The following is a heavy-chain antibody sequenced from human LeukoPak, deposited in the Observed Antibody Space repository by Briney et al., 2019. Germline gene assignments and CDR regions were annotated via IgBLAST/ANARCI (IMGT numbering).Heavy chain of an antibody. J-gene: IGHJ4*02. V-gene: IGHV3-23*01. CDR3: ARVSAPGGTRLFDY. Sequence: GGSLRLSCAASGFTFSSYAMSWVRQAPGKGLEWVSAISGSGGSTYYADSVKGRFTISRDNSKNTLYLQMNSLRAEDTAVYYCARVSAPGGTRLFDYWGQGTLVTVSS. D-gene: IGHD2-15*01. CDR1: GFTFSSYA. CDR2: ISGSGGST.